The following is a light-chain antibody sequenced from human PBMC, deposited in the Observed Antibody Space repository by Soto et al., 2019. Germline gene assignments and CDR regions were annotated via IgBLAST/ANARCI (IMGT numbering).Light chain of an antibody. CDR3: CSYARSVTLL. J-gene: IGLJ2*01. CDR2: EVT. Sequence: QSALTQPASVSGSPGQSITISCTGTSSDVGTYNFISWYQQHPGKAPKLMIYEVTKRPSGVSNRFSGSKSGNTASLTISGLQAEDEADYYCCSYARSVTLLFGGGTKVTVL. V-gene: IGLV2-23*02. CDR1: SSDVGTYNF.